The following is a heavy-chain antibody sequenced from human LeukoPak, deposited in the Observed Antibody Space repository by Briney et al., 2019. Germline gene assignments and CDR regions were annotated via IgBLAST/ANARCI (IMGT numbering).Heavy chain of an antibody. CDR1: GGSISSYY. CDR2: IYYSGST. Sequence: PSETLSLTCTVSGGSISSYYWSWIRQPPGKGLEWIGYIYYSGSTNYNPSLKGRVTISVDTSKNQFSLKLSSVTAADTAVYYCARHVEQLAWFDPWGQGTLVTVSS. D-gene: IGHD6-13*01. V-gene: IGHV4-59*08. CDR3: ARHVEQLAWFDP. J-gene: IGHJ5*02.